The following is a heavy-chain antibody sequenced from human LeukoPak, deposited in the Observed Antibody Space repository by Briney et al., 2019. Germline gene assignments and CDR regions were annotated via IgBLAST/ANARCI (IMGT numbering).Heavy chain of an antibody. J-gene: IGHJ6*02. D-gene: IGHD5-12*01. CDR3: ARVVKGRGYSGYARWNYYYYGMDV. V-gene: IGHV3-48*03. CDR1: GFTFSSYE. Sequence: PGGPLRLSCAASGFTFSSYEMNWVRQAPGKGLEWVSYISSSGSTIYYADSVKGRFTISRDNAKNSLYLQMNSLRAEDTAVYYCARVVKGRGYSGYARWNYYYYGMDVWGQGTTVTVSS. CDR2: ISSSGSTI.